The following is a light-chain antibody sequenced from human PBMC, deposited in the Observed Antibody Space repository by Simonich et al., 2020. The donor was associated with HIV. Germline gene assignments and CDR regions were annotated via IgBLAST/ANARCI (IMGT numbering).Light chain of an antibody. CDR2: WAS. CDR3: QQYGSSRT. CDR1: QRVLYSSDNKNY. V-gene: IGKV4-1*01. J-gene: IGKJ1*01. Sequence: DIVMTQSPDSLAVSLGERATINCKSSQRVLYSSDNKNYLAWYQLKPGQPPKLLIYWASTRQSGVPERFSGTGSGTDFTLTISRLETEDFAVYYCQQYGSSRTFGQGTKLEIK.